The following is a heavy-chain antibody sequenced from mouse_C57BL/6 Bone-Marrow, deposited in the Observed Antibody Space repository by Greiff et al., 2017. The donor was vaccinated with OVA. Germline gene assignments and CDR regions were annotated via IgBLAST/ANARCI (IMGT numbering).Heavy chain of an antibody. V-gene: IGHV5-12*01. CDR2: ISNGGGST. J-gene: IGHJ2*01. D-gene: IGHD1-1*01. CDR3: ARRGYYGSSFDY. CDR1: GFTFSDYY. Sequence: EVQRVESGGGLVQPGGSLKLSCAASGFTFSDYYMYWVRQTPEKRLEWVAYISNGGGSTYYPDTVKGRFTISRDNAKNTLYLQMSRLKSEDTAMYYCARRGYYGSSFDYWGQGTTLTGSS.